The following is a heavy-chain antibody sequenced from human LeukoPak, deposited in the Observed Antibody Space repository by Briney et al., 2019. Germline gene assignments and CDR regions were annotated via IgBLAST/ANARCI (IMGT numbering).Heavy chain of an antibody. CDR3: ARVWGIVVVVAATQYAFDI. J-gene: IGHJ3*02. V-gene: IGHV1-2*02. CDR1: GYTFTGYY. D-gene: IGHD2-15*01. Sequence: GASVKASCKASGYTFTGYYMHWVRQAPGQGLEWMGWINPNSGGTNYAKKFQGRVTMTRDTSISTAYMELSRLRSDDTAVYYCARVWGIVVVVAATQYAFDIWGQGTMVTVSS. CDR2: INPNSGGT.